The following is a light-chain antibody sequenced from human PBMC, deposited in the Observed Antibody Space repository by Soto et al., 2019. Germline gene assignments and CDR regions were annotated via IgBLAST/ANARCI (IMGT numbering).Light chain of an antibody. CDR3: QSFERGPSGVYV. Sequence: QSVLTQPPSVSGAPGQRVTISCTGSSSNIGAGYAVHWFQQLPGTAPKLLIFGNNNRPSGVPDRFSGSKSGTSASLAITGLQAEYEGDYYCQSFERGPSGVYVFGTGTKLTVL. V-gene: IGLV1-40*01. CDR1: SSNIGAGYA. J-gene: IGLJ1*01. CDR2: GNN.